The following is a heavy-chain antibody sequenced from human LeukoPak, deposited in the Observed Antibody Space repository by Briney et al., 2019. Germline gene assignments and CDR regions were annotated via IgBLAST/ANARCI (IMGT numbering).Heavy chain of an antibody. V-gene: IGHV5-51*01. CDR3: ARLECSSTTCPFAY. CDR1: GYSFTTNW. CDR2: IFPGDSDT. Sequence: GESLKISCKGSGYSFTTNWVGWVRQMPGKGLESMGIIFPGDSDTRYTPSFQGQVIISADKSTGTVYLQWTSLKASDTAFYYCARLECSSTTCPFAYWGQGTLVTVSS. J-gene: IGHJ4*02. D-gene: IGHD2-2*01.